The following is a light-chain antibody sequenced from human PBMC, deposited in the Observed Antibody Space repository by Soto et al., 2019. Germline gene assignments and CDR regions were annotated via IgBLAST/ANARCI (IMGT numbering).Light chain of an antibody. J-gene: IGLJ1*01. Sequence: QSALTQPASVSGSPGQSITISCTGTSSDVGSYKFVSWYQQYPGKAPKLMIYEGSKRPSGVSDRFSGSKSGNTASLTISGLQAEDEADYFCCSYAGGSNVFGPGTKVTVL. CDR2: EGS. CDR3: CSYAGGSNV. V-gene: IGLV2-23*03. CDR1: SSDVGSYKF.